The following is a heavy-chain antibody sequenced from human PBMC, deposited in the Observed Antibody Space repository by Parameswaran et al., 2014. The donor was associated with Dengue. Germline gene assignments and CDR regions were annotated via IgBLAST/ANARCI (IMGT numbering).Heavy chain of an antibody. J-gene: IGHJ6*02. D-gene: IGHD3-9*01. V-gene: IGHV4-59*01. Sequence: SETLSLTCTVSGGSISSYYWSWIRQPPGKGLEWIGYIYYSGSTNYNPSLKSRVTISVDTSKNQFSLKLSSVTAADTAVYYCARHDIHLDYYGMDVWGQGTTVTVSS. CDR2: IYYSGST. CDR1: GGSISSYY. CDR3: ARHDIHLDYYGMDV.